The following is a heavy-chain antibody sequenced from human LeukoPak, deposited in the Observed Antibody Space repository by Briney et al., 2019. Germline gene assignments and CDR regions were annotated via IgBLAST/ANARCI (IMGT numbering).Heavy chain of an antibody. V-gene: IGHV3-74*01. J-gene: IGHJ4*02. CDR2: INNDGSVT. CDR3: ARSPNCGGDCF. CDR1: GFTFSTYW. D-gene: IGHD2-21*02. Sequence: PGGSLRLSCAASGFTFSTYWMHRVRQAPGKGLVWVSRINNDGSVTSYADSVKGRFTISRDNAKNTLFLQMNSLRAEDTAVYYCARSPNCGGDCFWGQGTLVTVSS.